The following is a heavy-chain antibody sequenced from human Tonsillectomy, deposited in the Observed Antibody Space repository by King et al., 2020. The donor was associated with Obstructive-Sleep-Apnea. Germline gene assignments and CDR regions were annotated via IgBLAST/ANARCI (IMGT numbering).Heavy chain of an antibody. D-gene: IGHD4-17*01. V-gene: IGHV3-9*01. CDR2: ISWNSDYI. CDR3: TKPDYGDYDAFDI. J-gene: IGHJ3*02. CDR1: GFTFDDYA. Sequence: VQLVESGGGLVQPGRSLRLSCAASGFTFDDYAMHWVRQAPGKGLEWVSGISWNSDYIGYADSVKGRFTISRDNAKNSLYLQMNSLRAEDTALYYCTKPDYGDYDAFDIWGQGTMVTVSS.